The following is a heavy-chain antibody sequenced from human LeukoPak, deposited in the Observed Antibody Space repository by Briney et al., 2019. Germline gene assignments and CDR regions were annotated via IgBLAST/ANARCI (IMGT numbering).Heavy chain of an antibody. J-gene: IGHJ4*02. D-gene: IGHD3-22*01. CDR1: GYSFTSYW. Sequence: GESLQISCQGSGYSFTSYWIGWVRQMPGKGLEWMGIIYPGDSDTRYSPSFQGQVTISADKSISTAYLQWSSLKASDTAMYYCARTAYYYDSSGYYAFDYWGQGTLVTVSS. CDR3: ARTAYYYDSSGYYAFDY. V-gene: IGHV5-51*01. CDR2: IYPGDSDT.